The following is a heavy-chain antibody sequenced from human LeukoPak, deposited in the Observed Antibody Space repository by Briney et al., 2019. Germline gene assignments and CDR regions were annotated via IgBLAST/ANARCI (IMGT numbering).Heavy chain of an antibody. CDR2: IYYSGST. V-gene: IGHV4-31*03. CDR3: ARRSSSWYSKIDS. J-gene: IGHJ4*02. D-gene: IGHD6-13*01. Sequence: SETLSLTCTVSGGSISSGGYYWSWIRQHPGKGLEWIGYIYYSGSTYYNPSLKSRVTISEDTSKNQFSLKLSSVTAADTAVYYCARRSSSWYSKIDSWGQGTLVTVSS. CDR1: GGSISSGGYY.